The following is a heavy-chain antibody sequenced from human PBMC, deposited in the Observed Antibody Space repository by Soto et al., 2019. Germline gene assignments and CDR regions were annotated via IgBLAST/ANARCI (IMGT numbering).Heavy chain of an antibody. V-gene: IGHV2-26*01. J-gene: IGHJ5*02. D-gene: IGHD3-10*01. Sequence: QVTLKESGPVLVNPTETLTLTCTVSGFSLSNARMGVSWIRQPPGKALEWLAHIFSNDEKSYSTSLKSRLTISKDTSKSQVVLTMTNMDPVDTATYYCARMGFGELLSYWFDPWGQGTLVTVSS. CDR1: GFSLSNARMG. CDR3: ARMGFGELLSYWFDP. CDR2: IFSNDEK.